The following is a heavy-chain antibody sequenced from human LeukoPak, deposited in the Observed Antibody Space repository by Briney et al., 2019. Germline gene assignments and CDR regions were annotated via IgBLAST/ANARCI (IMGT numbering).Heavy chain of an antibody. CDR2: LSGSGGTT. J-gene: IGHJ4*02. Sequence: GGSLRLSCAASGFTFSNYAMSWVRQAPGKGLEWVSVLSGSGGTTYYADSVKGRFTISRDNSKNTLYLQMNSLRAEDTAVYYCAKLSDLVGARFDYWGQGTLVTVSS. V-gene: IGHV3-23*01. D-gene: IGHD1-26*01. CDR3: AKLSDLVGARFDY. CDR1: GFTFSNYA.